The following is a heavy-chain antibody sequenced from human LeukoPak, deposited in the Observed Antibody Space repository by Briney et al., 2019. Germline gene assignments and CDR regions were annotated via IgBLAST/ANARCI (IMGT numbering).Heavy chain of an antibody. Sequence: GGSLRLSCAASGFTFSSYWMHWVRQAPGKGLVWVSRINTDGSSTSYADPVKGRFTISRDNAKNTLYLQMNSLRAEDTAVYYCARAIVGAPAFDYWGQGTLVTVSS. CDR3: ARAIVGAPAFDY. CDR1: GFTFSSYW. J-gene: IGHJ4*02. V-gene: IGHV3-74*01. D-gene: IGHD1-26*01. CDR2: INTDGSST.